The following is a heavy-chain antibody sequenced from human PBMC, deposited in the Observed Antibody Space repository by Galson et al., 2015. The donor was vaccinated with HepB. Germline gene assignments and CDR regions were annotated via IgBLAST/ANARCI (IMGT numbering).Heavy chain of an antibody. V-gene: IGHV3-30-3*01. J-gene: IGHJ6*02. D-gene: IGHD3-3*01. CDR1: GFTFSGYA. CDR2: ISYVGTDK. CDR3: ARHPQDYESWSDYPGNYGMDV. Sequence: SLRLSCAASGFTFSGYAMHWVRQAPGKGLDWVAVISYVGTDKFYADSVKGRFTISRDNSKKTLYLQMNSLRTEDTALYYCARHPQDYESWSDYPGNYGMDVWGQGTTVTVSS.